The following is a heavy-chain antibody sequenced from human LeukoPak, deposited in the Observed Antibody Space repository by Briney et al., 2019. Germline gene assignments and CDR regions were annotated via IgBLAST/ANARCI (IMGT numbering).Heavy chain of an antibody. CDR2: ISNTGIT. Sequence: SETLSLTCTVSGASMSSFYWSWFRQTGVKGLEWIGHISNTGITNYNPSLKSRVSMSVDTSKNQFSLKLSSVTAADTAVYYCARGRKYTSGYRVTELGSGYSDYWGQGTLVTVSS. D-gene: IGHD5-18*01. CDR1: GASMSSFY. CDR3: ARGRKYTSGYRVTELGSGYSDY. V-gene: IGHV4-4*07. J-gene: IGHJ4*02.